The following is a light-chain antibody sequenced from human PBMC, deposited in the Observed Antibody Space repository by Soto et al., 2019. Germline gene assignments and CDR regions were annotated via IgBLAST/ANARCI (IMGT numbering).Light chain of an antibody. CDR2: GAS. J-gene: IGKJ2*01. V-gene: IGKV3-20*01. Sequence: ELVLTQSPGTLSLSPGERATLSCRVSQSVSSSNLAWYQQKPGLAPRLLIYGASNRATGIPDRFSGSGSGTDFTLTISSLEPDDFAVYYCQQYGSSPPRYTFGQGTKVEIK. CDR1: QSVSSSN. CDR3: QQYGSSPPRYT.